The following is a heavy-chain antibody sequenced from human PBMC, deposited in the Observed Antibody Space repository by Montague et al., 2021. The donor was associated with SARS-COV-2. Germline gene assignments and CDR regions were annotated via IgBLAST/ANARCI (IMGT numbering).Heavy chain of an antibody. CDR2: IKQDGSEK. D-gene: IGHD3-10*01. CDR3: ARDHRQVWFGAPVMERYFDY. V-gene: IGHV3-7*01. CDR1: GFTFSSYA. Sequence: SLRLSCAASGFTFSSYAMHWVRQAPGKGLEWVANIKQDGSEKYYVDSVKGRFTISRDNAKNSLYLQMNSLRAEDTAVYYCARDHRQVWFGAPVMERYFDYWGQGTLVTVSS. J-gene: IGHJ4*02.